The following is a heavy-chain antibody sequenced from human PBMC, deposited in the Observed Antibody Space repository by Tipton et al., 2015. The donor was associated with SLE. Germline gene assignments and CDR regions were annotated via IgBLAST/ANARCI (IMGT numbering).Heavy chain of an antibody. CDR1: GYSISRGYY. CDR3: ARQNYDIYYFDY. J-gene: IGHJ4*02. Sequence: TLSLTCTVSGYSISRGYYWGWIRQPPGKGLEWIGNIYHSGSDYYNPSLKSRVTISLDTSKNQFSLELSSVTAADTAVYYCARQNYDIYYFDYWGQGTLVTISS. V-gene: IGHV4-38-2*02. CDR2: IYHSGSD. D-gene: IGHD3-9*01.